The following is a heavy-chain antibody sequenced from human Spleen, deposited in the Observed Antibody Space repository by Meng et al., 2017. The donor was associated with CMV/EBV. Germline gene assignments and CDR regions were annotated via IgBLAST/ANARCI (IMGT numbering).Heavy chain of an antibody. J-gene: IGHJ4*02. D-gene: IGHD3-3*01. Sequence: GSLRLSCAVYGGSFSGYYWSWIRQPPGKGLEWIGEINHSGSTNYNPSLKSRVTISVDTSKNQFSLKLSSVTAADTAVYYCARTGGDPKHYDFWSGYFPYYFDYWGQGTLVTVSS. CDR3: ARTGGDPKHYDFWSGYFPYYFDY. CDR2: INHSGST. V-gene: IGHV4-34*01. CDR1: GGSFSGYY.